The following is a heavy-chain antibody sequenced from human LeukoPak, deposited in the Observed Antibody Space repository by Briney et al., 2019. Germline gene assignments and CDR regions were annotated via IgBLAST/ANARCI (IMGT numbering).Heavy chain of an antibody. Sequence: ASVTVSCTASGYTFTSYYMHWVRQAPGQGLEWMGIINPSGGSTSYAQKFQGRVTMTRDTSTSTVYMELSSLRSEDTAVYYCARDWNGQFYYYGSGSPPGYFDYWGQGTLVTVSS. D-gene: IGHD3-10*01. CDR2: INPSGGST. CDR3: ARDWNGQFYYYGSGSPPGYFDY. V-gene: IGHV1-46*01. CDR1: GYTFTSYY. J-gene: IGHJ4*02.